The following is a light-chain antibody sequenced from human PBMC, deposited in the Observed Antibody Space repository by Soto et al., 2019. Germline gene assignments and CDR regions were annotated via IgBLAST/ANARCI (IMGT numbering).Light chain of an antibody. CDR3: QQYNNWLPLT. J-gene: IGKJ4*01. Sequence: EVVMTQSPATLSVSPGERATLSCRASQSVNSNLAWYQQKRGQAPRLIIYDASTRATGFPARFSGSGSGTEFTLTISSLQSEDFAVYYCQQYNNWLPLTFGGGTRVEIK. CDR2: DAS. V-gene: IGKV3-15*01. CDR1: QSVNSN.